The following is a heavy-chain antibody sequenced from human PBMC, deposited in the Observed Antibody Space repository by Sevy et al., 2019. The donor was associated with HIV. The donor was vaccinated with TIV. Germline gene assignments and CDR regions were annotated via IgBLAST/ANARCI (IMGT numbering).Heavy chain of an antibody. Sequence: GGSLRLSCAASGLTVFTTYMTWVRQAPGKGLEWVSGLYSGGQTYYTDSVKGRFPISRDNSKNTGYLQMKSLRVEDTAVYYCARGGGGRGWYGGAFDYWGQGTLVTVSS. J-gene: IGHJ4*02. D-gene: IGHD6-19*01. V-gene: IGHV3-53*01. CDR1: GLTVFTTY. CDR2: LYSGGQT. CDR3: ARGGGGRGWYGGAFDY.